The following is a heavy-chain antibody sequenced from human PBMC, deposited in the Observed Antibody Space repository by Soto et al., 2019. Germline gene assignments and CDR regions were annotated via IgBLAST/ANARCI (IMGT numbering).Heavy chain of an antibody. V-gene: IGHV3-74*01. Sequence: PGGSLRLSCAASGFTFSSYWMHWVRQAPGKELVWVSRMNADGSSASYADAVKGRFSISRDNAKNTLYLQMISLRAEDTAVYYCARDLTGLVLAYWGQGTLVTVSS. J-gene: IGHJ4*02. CDR1: GFTFSSYW. CDR2: MNADGSSA. CDR3: ARDLTGLVLAY. D-gene: IGHD7-27*01.